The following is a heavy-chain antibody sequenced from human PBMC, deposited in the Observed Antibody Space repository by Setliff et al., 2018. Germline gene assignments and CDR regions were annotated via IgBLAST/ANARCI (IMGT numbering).Heavy chain of an antibody. J-gene: IGHJ4*02. V-gene: IGHV4-61*02. CDR3: TKGRVGLAARAGY. CDR1: GGSISSDSDY. CDR2: IYASGST. Sequence: SETLSLTCTVSGGSISSDSDYWSWIRQSAGKGLEWIGRIYASGSTEYNPSLGSRVTISVDTSRNQFSLQLSSVTSADTAIYYCTKGRVGLAARAGYWGQGTLVTVPQ. D-gene: IGHD1-26*01.